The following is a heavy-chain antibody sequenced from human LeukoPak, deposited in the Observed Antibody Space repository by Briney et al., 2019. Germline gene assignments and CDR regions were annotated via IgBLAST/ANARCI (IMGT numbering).Heavy chain of an antibody. CDR1: GFTFSSYG. J-gene: IGHJ4*02. D-gene: IGHD2-2*01. Sequence: PGRSLRLSCAASGFTFSSYGMHWVRRAPGKGLEWVAVISYDGSNKYYADSVKGRFTISRDNSKNTLYLQMNSLRAEDTAVYYCAKLAGVVPAATTPFDYWGQGTLVTVSS. CDR2: ISYDGSNK. CDR3: AKLAGVVPAATTPFDY. V-gene: IGHV3-30*18.